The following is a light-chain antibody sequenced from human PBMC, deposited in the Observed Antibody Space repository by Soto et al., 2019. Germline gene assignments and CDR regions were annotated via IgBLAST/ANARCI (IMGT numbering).Light chain of an antibody. CDR3: QQYGSSSWT. J-gene: IGKJ1*01. V-gene: IGKV3-20*01. CDR2: GAS. Sequence: EIVLTQSPGTLSLSPGERATLSCRASQSVSSSYLAWYQQKPGQAPRLLIYGASSRATGIPDRCSGSGSGTDLTLTISSLEPEDFAVYYCQQYGSSSWTFGQGTKVEIK. CDR1: QSVSSSY.